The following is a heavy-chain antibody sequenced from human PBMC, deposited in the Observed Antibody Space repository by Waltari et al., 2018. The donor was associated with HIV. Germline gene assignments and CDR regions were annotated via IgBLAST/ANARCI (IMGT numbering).Heavy chain of an antibody. Sequence: QVQLVQSGPEFRRPGSSVEVSCTGSGGSLGGRHIHWVRQAPGQGLAWLATLVPTTQRKYSSQKFSGRVTLTADKSTATAFMDLAGLTSDDTAVYYCLLGSHYYESSSYYEEWGPGTLVAVS. CDR2: LVPTTQRK. CDR3: LLGSHYYESSSYYEE. V-gene: IGHV1-69*02. J-gene: IGHJ4*02. D-gene: IGHD3-22*01. CDR1: GGSLGGRH.